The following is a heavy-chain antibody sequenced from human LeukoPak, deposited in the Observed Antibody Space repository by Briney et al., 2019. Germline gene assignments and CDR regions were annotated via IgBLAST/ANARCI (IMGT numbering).Heavy chain of an antibody. D-gene: IGHD3-22*01. CDR1: GGSISSSSYY. CDR2: IYTSGAA. J-gene: IGHJ6*03. V-gene: IGHV4-61*02. Sequence: SETLSLTCTVSGGSISSSSYYWNWIRQPAGKGLEWCGRIYTSGAADYNPSLKSRVTISVDTSKNQFSLKLSSVTAADTAVFYCARGEYSYDSSGYRYYSYYYMDVWGKGITVTISS. CDR3: ARGEYSYDSSGYRYYSYYYMDV.